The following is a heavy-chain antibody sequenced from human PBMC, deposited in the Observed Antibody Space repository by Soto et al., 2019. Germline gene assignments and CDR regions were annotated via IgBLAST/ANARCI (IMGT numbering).Heavy chain of an antibody. CDR3: ARDRRVQVTVSSSKVWYEYYFDY. V-gene: IGHV4-61*01. D-gene: IGHD6-6*01. Sequence: SETLSLTCTVSGGSVSSGSYYWSWIRQPPGKGLEWIGYIYYSGSTNYNPSLKSRVTISVDTSKNQFSLKLSSVTAADTAVYYCARDRRVQVTVSSSKVWYEYYFDYWGQGTLVTVSS. J-gene: IGHJ4*02. CDR2: IYYSGST. CDR1: GGSVSSGSYY.